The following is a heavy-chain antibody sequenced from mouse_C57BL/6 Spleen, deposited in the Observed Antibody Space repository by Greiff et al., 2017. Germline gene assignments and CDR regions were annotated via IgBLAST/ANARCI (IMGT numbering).Heavy chain of an antibody. CDR1: GYTFTSYW. D-gene: IGHD2-4*01. V-gene: IGHV1-61*01. CDR3: ARGIYYDDDYYAMDY. CDR2: IYPSDSET. J-gene: IGHJ4*01. Sequence: QVQLQQPGAELVRPGSSVKLSCKASGYTFTSYWMDWVKQRPGQGLEWIGNIYPSDSETHYNQKFKDKATLTVDKSSSTAYMQLSSLTSEDSAVYYCARGIYYDDDYYAMDYWGQGTSVTVSS.